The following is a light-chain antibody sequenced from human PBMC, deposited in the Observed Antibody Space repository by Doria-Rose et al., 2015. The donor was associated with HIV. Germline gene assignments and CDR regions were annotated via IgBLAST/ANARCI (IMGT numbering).Light chain of an antibody. Sequence: EIVLTQSPGTLSLSPGERATLSCRASQRVKSSYLAWYQQKPGQAPRLLIYDASTRATGIPDRLSGSGSGTDLTLTISRLEPEDVAVYYCQQYGTSRGTFGQGTRLEIK. J-gene: IGKJ5*01. V-gene: IGKV3-20*01. CDR2: DAS. CDR1: QRVKSSY. CDR3: QQYGTSRGT.